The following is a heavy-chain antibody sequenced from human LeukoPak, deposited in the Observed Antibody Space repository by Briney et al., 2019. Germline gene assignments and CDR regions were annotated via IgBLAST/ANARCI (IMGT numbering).Heavy chain of an antibody. V-gene: IGHV4-30-2*01. J-gene: IGHJ3*01. Sequence: TLSLTCVVSGDSISSAGFSWRWLRQPPGRGLEWIGYIYPRGSAYYNPSLKSRVTILVDMSNNQFSLKLNSVTAADTAVYYCARSGGDLDAFHVWGQGTMVTVSS. CDR3: ARSGGDLDAFHV. CDR2: IYPRGSA. D-gene: IGHD2-21*02. CDR1: GDSISSAGFS.